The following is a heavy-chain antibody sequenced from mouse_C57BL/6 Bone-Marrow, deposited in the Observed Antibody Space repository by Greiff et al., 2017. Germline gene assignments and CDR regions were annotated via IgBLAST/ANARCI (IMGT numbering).Heavy chain of an antibody. J-gene: IGHJ3*01. Sequence: QVQLQQPGAELVKPGASVKLSCKASGYTFTSYWMHWVKQRPGQGLEWIGMIHPNSGSTNYNEKFKSKATLTVDKSSSTAYMQLSSLTSEDSAVYYCSRREYYGSSPAWFAYWGQGTLVTVSA. CDR1: GYTFTSYW. D-gene: IGHD1-1*01. CDR2: IHPNSGST. V-gene: IGHV1-64*01. CDR3: SRREYYGSSPAWFAY.